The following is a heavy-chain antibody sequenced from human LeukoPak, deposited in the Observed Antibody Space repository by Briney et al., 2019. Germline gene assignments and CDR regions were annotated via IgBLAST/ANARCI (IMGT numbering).Heavy chain of an antibody. Sequence: GGSLTLSCAASGFSFSSYEMNWVRQAPGKGLEWVSYISSSGSTMYSADSVKGRFTISRDNAKNSLYLQMNSLRAEDTGVYYCARDRGYSYDYALDHWGQGTLVTVSS. CDR2: ISSSGSTM. CDR1: GFSFSSYE. V-gene: IGHV3-48*03. D-gene: IGHD5-18*01. J-gene: IGHJ5*02. CDR3: ARDRGYSYDYALDH.